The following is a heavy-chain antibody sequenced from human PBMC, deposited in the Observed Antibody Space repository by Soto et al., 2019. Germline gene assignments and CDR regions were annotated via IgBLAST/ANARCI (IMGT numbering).Heavy chain of an antibody. D-gene: IGHD2-2*01. CDR1: GFIFSNYE. CDR2: ISSSANTI. V-gene: IGHV3-48*03. J-gene: IGHJ4*01. CDR3: VRKYPGTRPFDY. Sequence: GGSLRLSCAASGFIFSNYEMNWVRQAPGKGLEWISYISSSANTIFYADSVKGRFTISRDNAKNSLYLQMNSLRAEDTALYYCVRKYPGTRPFDYWGQGTLVTVSS.